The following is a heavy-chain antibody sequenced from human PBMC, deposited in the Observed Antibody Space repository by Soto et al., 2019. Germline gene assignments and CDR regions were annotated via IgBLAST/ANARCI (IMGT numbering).Heavy chain of an antibody. D-gene: IGHD5-18*01. Sequence: PGGSLRLSCAASGVTFSGSAMHWVRQASGKGLEWVGRIRSKANSYATAYAASVKGRFTISRDDSKNTAYLQMNSLKTEDTAVYYCTSAGYSWNYWGQGTLVTVSS. V-gene: IGHV3-73*01. CDR2: IRSKANSYAT. J-gene: IGHJ4*02. CDR1: GVTFSGSA. CDR3: TSAGYSWNY.